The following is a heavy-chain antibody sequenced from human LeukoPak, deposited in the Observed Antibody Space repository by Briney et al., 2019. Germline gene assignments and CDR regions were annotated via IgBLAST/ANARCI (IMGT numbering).Heavy chain of an antibody. CDR1: GFTFSSYK. Sequence: PGGSLGLSCAASGFTFSSYKMNWVRQAPGKGLKWVSYISSSGSTIYYAASVNGRFTISRDNAQNPLYLQMNSRRAEDTAVYYCAEGAASKAYWGQGTLVTVSS. V-gene: IGHV3-48*03. CDR2: ISSSGSTI. J-gene: IGHJ4*02. CDR3: AEGAASKAY. D-gene: IGHD2-15*01.